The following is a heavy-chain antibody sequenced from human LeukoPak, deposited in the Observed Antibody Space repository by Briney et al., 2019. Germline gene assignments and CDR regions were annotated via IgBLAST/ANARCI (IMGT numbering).Heavy chain of an antibody. Sequence: GGSLRLSCAASGFTFSVAAMTWVRQAPGKGLVWVSGLNEDGGYTYYADSVKGRFTISRDNSENTLHLQMRSLRAEDTAIYYCVRDFRCSGGSCPLFDSWGQGTLVTVSS. V-gene: IGHV3-23*01. J-gene: IGHJ4*02. CDR3: VRDFRCSGGSCPLFDS. CDR1: GFTFSVAA. D-gene: IGHD2-15*01. CDR2: LNEDGGYT.